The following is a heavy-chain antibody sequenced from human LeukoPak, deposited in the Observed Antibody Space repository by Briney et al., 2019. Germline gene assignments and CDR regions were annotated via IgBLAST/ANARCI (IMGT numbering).Heavy chain of an antibody. CDR1: GYTLTELS. CDR2: FDPEDGKT. D-gene: IGHD2-2*01. CDR3: ATQGIVVVPADLYYYYGMDV. Sequence: ASVKVSCKVSGYTLTELSMHWVRQAPGKGLEWMGGFDPEDGKTIYAQKFQGRVTMTEDTSTDTAYMELSSLRSEDTAVYYCATQGIVVVPADLYYYYGMDVWGQGSTVTVSS. J-gene: IGHJ6*02. V-gene: IGHV1-24*01.